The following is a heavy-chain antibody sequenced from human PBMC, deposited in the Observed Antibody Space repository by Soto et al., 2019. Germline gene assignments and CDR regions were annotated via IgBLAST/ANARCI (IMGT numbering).Heavy chain of an antibody. CDR1: GYTFTSSY. V-gene: IGHV1-46*01. CDR3: AREHGYGGNSPFDY. CDR2: INPSSGSS. J-gene: IGHJ4*02. D-gene: IGHD2-21*01. Sequence: QVQLVQSGAEVKKPGASVKVSCKASGYTFTSSYMHWVRQAPGQWLEWMGIINPSSGSSGYAQKFQGRVTMTRDTSTSTVYMELSSLRSEDTAVYYCAREHGYGGNSPFDYWGQGTLVTVSS.